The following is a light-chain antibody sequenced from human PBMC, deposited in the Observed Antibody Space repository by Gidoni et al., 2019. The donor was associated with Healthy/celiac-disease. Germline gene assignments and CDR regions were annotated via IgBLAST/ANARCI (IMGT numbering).Light chain of an antibody. J-gene: IGKJ1*01. V-gene: IGKV1-39*01. Sequence: DIQMTQSPYSLSASVGDRITITCRASQSISSYLNWYQQKPGKAPKLLIYAAASLQSGVPSMFSGSGSGTDFTLTISSLRPEDFATYYCQQSYSTLWTFGQGTKVEIK. CDR3: QQSYSTLWT. CDR2: AAA. CDR1: QSISSY.